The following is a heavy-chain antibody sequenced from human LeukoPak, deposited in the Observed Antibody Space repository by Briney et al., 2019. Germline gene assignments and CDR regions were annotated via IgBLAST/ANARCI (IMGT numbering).Heavy chain of an antibody. Sequence: ASVKVSCKASGYAFTSYGISWVRQAPGQGLEWMGWISAYNGNTNYAQKLQGRVTMTTDTSTSTAYMELRSLRSDDTAVYYCARGGRVTYYYDSSGESPFDYWGQGTLVTVSS. CDR3: ARGGRVTYYYDSSGESPFDY. D-gene: IGHD3-22*01. J-gene: IGHJ4*02. CDR1: GYAFTSYG. CDR2: ISAYNGNT. V-gene: IGHV1-18*01.